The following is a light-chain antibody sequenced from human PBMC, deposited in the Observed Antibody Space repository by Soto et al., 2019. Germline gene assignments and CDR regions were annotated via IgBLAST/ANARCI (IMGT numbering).Light chain of an antibody. CDR1: KLGNKY. J-gene: IGLJ2*01. CDR3: QAWDNSTVV. CDR2: QDS. V-gene: IGLV3-1*01. Sequence: SYELTQPPSVSVSPGQTASITCSGDKLGNKYACWYQQKPGQSPVLVIYQDSKRPSGIPERFSGYNSGNTATLTISGTQAXXXADYYCQAWDNSTVVFGGGTK.